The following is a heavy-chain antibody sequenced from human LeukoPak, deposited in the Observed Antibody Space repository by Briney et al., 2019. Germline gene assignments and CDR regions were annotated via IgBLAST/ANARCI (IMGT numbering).Heavy chain of an antibody. CDR1: GFTFSSYA. J-gene: IGHJ4*02. CDR2: ISGSGGST. CDR3: ATRPNYYDSSGYYYGPLDY. Sequence: GGSLRLSCAASGFTFSSYAMSWVRQAPGKGLEWASAISGSGGSTYYADSVKGRFTISRDNSKSTLYLQMNSLRAEDTAVYYCATRPNYYDSSGYYYGPLDYWGQGTLVTVSS. D-gene: IGHD3-22*01. V-gene: IGHV3-23*01.